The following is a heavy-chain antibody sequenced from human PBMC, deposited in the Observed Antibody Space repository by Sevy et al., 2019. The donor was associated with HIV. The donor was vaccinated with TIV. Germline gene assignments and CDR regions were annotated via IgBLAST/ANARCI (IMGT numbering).Heavy chain of an antibody. J-gene: IGHJ6*02. D-gene: IGHD2-2*01. V-gene: IGHV3-15*01. CDR3: TTEAVDCSTTTCSLAMDV. Sequence: GGSLRLSCAASGFTFSNVWMSWVRQAPGKGLEWVGRIKSKIDGGTIDYAAPVKVRFTISRDDAKNTLYLQMNNLKTKGTAVYYCTTEAVDCSTTTCSLAMDVWGQGTTVTVSS. CDR1: GFTFSNVW. CDR2: IKSKIDGGTI.